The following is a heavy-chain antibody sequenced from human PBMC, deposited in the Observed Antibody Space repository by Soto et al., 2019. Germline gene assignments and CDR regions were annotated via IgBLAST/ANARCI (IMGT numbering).Heavy chain of an antibody. D-gene: IGHD3-10*01. J-gene: IGHJ4*02. CDR3: ARAPLVYGSGSYYY. V-gene: IGHV4-34*01. CDR1: GGSFSGYY. CDR2: INHSGST. Sequence: QVQLQQWGAGLLKPSETLSLTCAVYGGSFSGYYWSWIRQPPGKGLEWIGEINHSGSTNYNPSLKSRVTISVDTSKNQFSLKLSSVTAADTAVYYCARAPLVYGSGSYYYWGQGTLVTVSS.